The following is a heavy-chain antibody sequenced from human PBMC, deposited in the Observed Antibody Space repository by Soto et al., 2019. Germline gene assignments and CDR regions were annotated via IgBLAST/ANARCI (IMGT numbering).Heavy chain of an antibody. CDR2: INSDGSST. CDR1: GFTFSSYW. V-gene: IGHV3-74*01. D-gene: IGHD1-26*01. Sequence: PGGSLRLSCAASGFTFSSYWMHWVRQAPGKGLVWVSRINSDGSSTSYADSVKGRFTISRDNAKNTLYLQMNSLRGEDTAVYYCARDGYSGGYLGVFDIWGQGTMVTVSS. CDR3: ARDGYSGGYLGVFDI. J-gene: IGHJ3*02.